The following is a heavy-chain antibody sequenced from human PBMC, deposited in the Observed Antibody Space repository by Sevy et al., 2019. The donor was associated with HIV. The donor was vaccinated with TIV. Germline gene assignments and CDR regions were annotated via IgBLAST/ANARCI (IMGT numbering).Heavy chain of an antibody. V-gene: IGHV4-59*08. D-gene: IGHD3-10*01. J-gene: IGHJ4*02. CDR3: AGENARGRGYS. CDR2: IYYNGHI. Sequence: SETLSITCTVSGGSITSLYWNWIRQPPGKGLEWIANIYYNGHINYNPSLKSRVTLSLDTSKNQFSLRLSSVTAADTAMYYCAGENARGRGYSWGQGTLVTVSS. CDR1: GGSITSLY.